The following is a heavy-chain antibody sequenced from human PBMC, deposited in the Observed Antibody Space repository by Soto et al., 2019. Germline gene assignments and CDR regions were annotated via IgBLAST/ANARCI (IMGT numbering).Heavy chain of an antibody. V-gene: IGHV3-23*01. J-gene: IGHJ6*02. CDR2: ISGSGGST. Sequence: GGSLRLSCAASGFTFSSYAMSWVRQAPGKGLEWVSAISGSGGSTYYADSVKGRFTISRDNSKNTLYLQMNSLRAEDTAVYYCAKGFSRIRLELQLDYYYGMDVWGQGTTVTVSS. D-gene: IGHD1-7*01. CDR1: GFTFSSYA. CDR3: AKGFSRIRLELQLDYYYGMDV.